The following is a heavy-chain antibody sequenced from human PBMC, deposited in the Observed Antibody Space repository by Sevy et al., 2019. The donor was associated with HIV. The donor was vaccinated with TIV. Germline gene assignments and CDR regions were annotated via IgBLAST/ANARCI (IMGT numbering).Heavy chain of an antibody. CDR3: ARGGNYGMDV. J-gene: IGHJ6*02. CDR2: IYYSGNT. CDR1: GGSISSGGYY. Sequence: SETLSLTCTVSGGSISSGGYYWNWVGQHPETGLEWIGYIYYSGNTYYNPSLKSRVSITIDTSKNQFSLRLSSLTAADTAVYYCARGGNYGMDVWGQGTTVTVSS. V-gene: IGHV4-31*03. D-gene: IGHD1-26*01.